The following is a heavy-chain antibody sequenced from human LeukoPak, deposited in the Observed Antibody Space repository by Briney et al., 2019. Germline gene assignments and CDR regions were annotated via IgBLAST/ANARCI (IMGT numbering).Heavy chain of an antibody. CDR1: GGSISSYY. V-gene: IGHV4-59*08. D-gene: IGHD4-17*01. Sequence: SETLSLTCTVSGGSISSYYWSRIRQPPGKGLEWIGYIYYSGSTNYNPSLKSRVTISVDTSKNQFSLKLSSVTAADTAVYYCARWVEFDYGDSYYYFDYWGQGTLVTVSS. J-gene: IGHJ4*02. CDR3: ARWVEFDYGDSYYYFDY. CDR2: IYYSGST.